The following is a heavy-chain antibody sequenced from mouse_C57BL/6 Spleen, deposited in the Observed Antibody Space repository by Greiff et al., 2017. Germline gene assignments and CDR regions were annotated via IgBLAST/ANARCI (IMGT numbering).Heavy chain of an antibody. J-gene: IGHJ4*01. CDR1: GFTFSDYY. Sequence: EVQLVESEGGLEQPGSSMKLSCTASGFTFSDYYLAWFRQVPEKGLEWVANINYDGSSTYYLDSLKSLFIISRDNAKNILYLQMSSLKSEDTATYYCARDGRSTEAMDYWGKGTSVTVSS. CDR3: ARDGRSTEAMDY. CDR2: INYDGSST. V-gene: IGHV5-16*01. D-gene: IGHD5-1*01.